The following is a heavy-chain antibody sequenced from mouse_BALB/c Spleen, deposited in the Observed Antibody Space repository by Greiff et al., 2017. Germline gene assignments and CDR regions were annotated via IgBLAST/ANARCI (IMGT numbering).Heavy chain of an antibody. J-gene: IGHJ3*01. CDR1: GFTFNTYA. Sequence: EVQLVESGGGLVQPKGSLKLSCAASGFTFNTYAMNWVRQAPGKGLEWVARIRSKSNNYATYYADSVKDRFTISRDDSQSMLYLQMNNLKTEDTAMYYCVRFIYYDYDAAYWGQGTLVTVSA. V-gene: IGHV10-1*02. D-gene: IGHD2-4*01. CDR3: VRFIYYDYDAAY. CDR2: IRSKSNNYAT.